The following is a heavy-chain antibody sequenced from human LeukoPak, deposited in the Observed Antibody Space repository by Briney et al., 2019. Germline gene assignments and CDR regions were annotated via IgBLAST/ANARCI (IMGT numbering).Heavy chain of an antibody. CDR2: IYHSGST. V-gene: IGHV4-30-2*01. J-gene: IGHJ4*02. Sequence: SGTLSLTCTVSGGSISSGGYYWSWIRQPPGKGLEWIGYIYHSGSTYYNPSLKSRVTISVDRSKNQFSLKLSSVTAADTAVYYCARDSPIAARPFDYWGQGTLVTVSS. CDR1: GGSISSGGYY. D-gene: IGHD6-6*01. CDR3: ARDSPIAARPFDY.